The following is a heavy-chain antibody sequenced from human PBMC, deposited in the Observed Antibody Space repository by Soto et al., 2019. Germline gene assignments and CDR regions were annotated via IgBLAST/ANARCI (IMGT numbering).Heavy chain of an antibody. J-gene: IGHJ4*02. CDR2: IYHSGST. CDR1: SGSISSSNW. Sequence: QVQLQESGPGLVKPSGTLSLTCAVSSGSISSSNWWSWVRQPPGKGLEWIGEIYHSGSTNYNPSLKSRVTISVDKSKNKFSLKLSSVTAADTAVYYCARGHHYDFWRGYYRGQFDYWGQGTLVTVSS. D-gene: IGHD3-3*01. V-gene: IGHV4-4*02. CDR3: ARGHHYDFWRGYYRGQFDY.